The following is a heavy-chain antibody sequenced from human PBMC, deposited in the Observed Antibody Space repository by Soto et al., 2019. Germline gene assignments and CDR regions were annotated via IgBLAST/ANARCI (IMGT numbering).Heavy chain of an antibody. J-gene: IGHJ4*02. V-gene: IGHV5-51*01. CDR1: GYTFTIYC. D-gene: IGHD4-17*01. CDR2: IYPIDSDT. Sequence: GESLKISCQVSGYTFTIYCIGLVLQMPGKGLEWMGIIYPIDSDTRYSPSFQGQVTISADQSINTAYLQWDSLKASDTAIYYCARPANTVADHFDLWGQGTPVTVSS. CDR3: ARPANTVADHFDL.